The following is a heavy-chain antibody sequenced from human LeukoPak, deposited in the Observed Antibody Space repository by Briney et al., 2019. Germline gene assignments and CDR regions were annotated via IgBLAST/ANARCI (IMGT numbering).Heavy chain of an antibody. CDR2: IYYSGST. Sequence: SETLSLTCTVSGGSVSSGSYYWSWIRQPPGKGLEWIGYIYYSGSTNYNPSLKSRVTISVDTSKNQFSLKLSSVTAADTAVYYCARGSRRNSLWDYWGQGTLVTVSS. D-gene: IGHD4-23*01. J-gene: IGHJ4*02. CDR3: ARGSRRNSLWDY. V-gene: IGHV4-61*01. CDR1: GGSVSSGSYY.